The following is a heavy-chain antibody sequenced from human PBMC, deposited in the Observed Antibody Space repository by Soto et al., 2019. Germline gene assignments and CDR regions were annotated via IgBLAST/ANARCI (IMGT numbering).Heavy chain of an antibody. CDR1: GYTLTELS. D-gene: IGHD3-22*01. Sequence: GASVKVSCKVSGYTLTELSMHWVRQAPGKGLEWMGGFDPEDGETIYAQKFQGRVTMTEDTSTDTAYMELSSLRSEDTAVYYCATWHYDSSGAVTIDYWGQGTLVTVSS. CDR2: FDPEDGET. V-gene: IGHV1-24*01. CDR3: ATWHYDSSGAVTIDY. J-gene: IGHJ4*02.